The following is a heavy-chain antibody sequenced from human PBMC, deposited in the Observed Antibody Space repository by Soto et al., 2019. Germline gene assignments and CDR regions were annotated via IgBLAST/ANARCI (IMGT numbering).Heavy chain of an antibody. J-gene: IGHJ4*02. Sequence: EVPLLESGGGLVQPGGSLRLSCAASGFTFSSYAMSWVRQAPGKGLEWVSAISGSGGSTYYADSVKGRFTMSRDNSNNTLYRQMNSLRAADTAVYYCAKEIAVAGPSYFDYWGQGTLVTVSS. CDR1: GFTFSSYA. CDR3: AKEIAVAGPSYFDY. CDR2: ISGSGGST. D-gene: IGHD6-19*01. V-gene: IGHV3-23*01.